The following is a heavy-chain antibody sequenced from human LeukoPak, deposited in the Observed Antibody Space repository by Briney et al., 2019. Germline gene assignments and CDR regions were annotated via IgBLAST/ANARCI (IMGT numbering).Heavy chain of an antibody. CDR2: VFAGGSTT. J-gene: IGHJ5*02. D-gene: IGHD6-19*01. Sequence: GGSLRLSCAAPGFTFRSYARTWVGQAPGKGREGGSTVFAGGSTTFYADSVKGRFTISRDNSRNTVHLQMNSLRVEDTALYYCAKRGDYSSDLGTCIDAWGQGVLVTVSS. V-gene: IGHV3-23*01. CDR3: AKRGDYSSDLGTCIDA. CDR1: GFTFRSYA.